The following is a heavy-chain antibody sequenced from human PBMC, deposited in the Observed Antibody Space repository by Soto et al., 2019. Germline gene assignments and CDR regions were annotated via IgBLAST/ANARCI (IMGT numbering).Heavy chain of an antibody. V-gene: IGHV3-49*03. CDR2: IRSKAYGGTT. D-gene: IGHD3-3*01. Sequence: GESLKISCTASGFTFGDYAMSWFRQAPGKGLEWVGFIRSKAYGGTTEYAASVKGRFTISRDDSKSIAYLQMNSLKTEDTAVYYCTRLTLYDFWSGYHPGNYYYMDVWGKGTTVTVSS. CDR1: GFTFGDYA. J-gene: IGHJ6*03. CDR3: TRLTLYDFWSGYHPGNYYYMDV.